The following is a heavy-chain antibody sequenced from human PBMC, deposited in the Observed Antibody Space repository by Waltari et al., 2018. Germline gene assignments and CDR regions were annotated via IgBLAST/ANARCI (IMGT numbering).Heavy chain of an antibody. J-gene: IGHJ5*02. CDR3: ARGGLQGDNWFDP. CDR2: ISWNSGSI. V-gene: IGHV3-9*01. CDR1: GFTFDDYA. Sequence: EVQLVESGGGLVQPGRSLRLSCAASGFTFDDYAMHWVRQAPGKGLEWVSGISWNSGSIGYADSVKGRFTISRDNAKNSLYLQMSSLRSEDTAVYYCARGGLQGDNWFDPWGQGTLVTVSS. D-gene: IGHD1-26*01.